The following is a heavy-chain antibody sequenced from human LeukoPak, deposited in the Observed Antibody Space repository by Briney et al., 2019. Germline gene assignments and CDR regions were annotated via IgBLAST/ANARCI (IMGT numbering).Heavy chain of an antibody. V-gene: IGHV3-23*01. J-gene: IGHJ4*02. CDR1: GFTFSSYA. CDR3: ARVFYDFWSGPDY. CDR2: ISGSGGST. Sequence: GGSLRLSCAASGFTFSSYAMTWVRQAPGKGLEWVSAISGSGGSTYYADSVKGRFTISRDNSKNTLYLQMNSLRAEDTAVYYCARVFYDFWSGPDYWGQGTLVTVSS. D-gene: IGHD3-3*01.